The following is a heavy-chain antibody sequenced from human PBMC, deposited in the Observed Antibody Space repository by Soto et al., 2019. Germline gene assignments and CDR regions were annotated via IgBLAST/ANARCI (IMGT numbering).Heavy chain of an antibody. Sequence: EVQLVESGGGLVQPGRSLRLSCVASGFTFDDYAMHWVRQTPGKGLECVSSIDWNGGSTAYADSVKGRFTISRDNARNSLYLQMNSLRPEDTALYYCVKGRGSYFVYFGLDVWGQGTTVTVSS. V-gene: IGHV3-9*01. CDR1: GFTFDDYA. D-gene: IGHD1-26*01. J-gene: IGHJ6*02. CDR3: VKGRGSYFVYFGLDV. CDR2: IDWNGGST.